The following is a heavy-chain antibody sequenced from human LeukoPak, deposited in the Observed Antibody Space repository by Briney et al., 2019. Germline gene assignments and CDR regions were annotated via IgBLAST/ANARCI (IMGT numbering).Heavy chain of an antibody. CDR2: INPNSGGT. V-gene: IGHV1-2*02. Sequence: ASVKVSCKASGYTFTGYYMHWVRQAPGQGLEWMGWINPNSGGTNYAQKFQGRVTMTRDTSTSTVYMELSSLRSEDTAVYYCARVNFTMVRGVITFYYYYYMDVWGKGTTVTISS. CDR1: GYTFTGYY. CDR3: ARVNFTMVRGVITFYYYYYMDV. D-gene: IGHD3-10*01. J-gene: IGHJ6*03.